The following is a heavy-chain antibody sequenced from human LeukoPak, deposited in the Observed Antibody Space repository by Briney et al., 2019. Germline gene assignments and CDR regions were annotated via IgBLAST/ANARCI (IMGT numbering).Heavy chain of an antibody. CDR3: ARQPLSYSSYDQFDY. D-gene: IGHD5-12*01. Sequence: GESLKISCKGSGYSFTSYWIGWVRQMPGKGLEWMGSIYPGDSDTRYSPSFQGQVTISADKSISTAYLLWSSLKASDTAMYYCARQPLSYSSYDQFDYWGQGTLVTVSS. J-gene: IGHJ4*02. CDR2: IYPGDSDT. CDR1: GYSFTSYW. V-gene: IGHV5-51*01.